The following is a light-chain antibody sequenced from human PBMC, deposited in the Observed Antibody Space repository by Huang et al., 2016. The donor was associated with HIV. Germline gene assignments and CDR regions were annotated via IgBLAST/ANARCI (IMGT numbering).Light chain of an antibody. CDR3: QQYGSSPGT. Sequence: EIVLTQSPGTLSLSPGERTTLSCRASQRVSSGYLAWYQQKPGQAPRLLTYGASTRATGIPGRFSGSGSGTDSTLTISRLQPEDFAVYYCQQYGSSPGTFGQGTKVEVK. V-gene: IGKV3-20*01. CDR1: QRVSSGY. CDR2: GAS. J-gene: IGKJ1*01.